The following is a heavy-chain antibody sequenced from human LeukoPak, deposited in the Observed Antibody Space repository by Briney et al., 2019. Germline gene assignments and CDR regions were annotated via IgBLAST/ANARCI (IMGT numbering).Heavy chain of an antibody. CDR3: ARRGPNWGFFDY. Sequence: PGGSLRLSCAASGFTFSNYAMNWVRQAPGKGLEWVSTISGSGDATYYADSVKGRFTISGDNSKNKLYLQMNSLRAEDTAVYYCARRGPNWGFFDYWGRGTLVTVSS. J-gene: IGHJ4*02. V-gene: IGHV3-23*01. D-gene: IGHD7-27*01. CDR1: GFTFSNYA. CDR2: ISGSGDAT.